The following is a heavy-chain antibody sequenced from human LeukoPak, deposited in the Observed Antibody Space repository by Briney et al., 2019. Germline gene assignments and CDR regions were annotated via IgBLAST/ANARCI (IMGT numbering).Heavy chain of an antibody. V-gene: IGHV3-9*01. CDR3: VREAGDWFDP. D-gene: IGHD6-13*01. Sequence: GRSLRLSCAASGFIFDDYAMHWVRQAPGKGLEWVSGISWNSGDKGYADSVKGRFTISRDNAKNSLYLQMNSLGAEDTALYYCVREAGDWFDPWGQGTLVTVFS. CDR1: GFIFDDYA. J-gene: IGHJ5*02. CDR2: ISWNSGDK.